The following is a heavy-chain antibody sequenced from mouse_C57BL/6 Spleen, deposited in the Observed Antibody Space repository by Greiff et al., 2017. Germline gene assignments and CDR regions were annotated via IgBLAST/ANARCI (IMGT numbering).Heavy chain of an antibody. J-gene: IGHJ4*01. V-gene: IGHV1-82*01. CDR1: GYAFSSSW. CDR2: IYPGDGDT. Sequence: QVQLQQSGPELVKPGASVKISCKASGYAFSSSWMNWVKQRPGKGLEWIGRIYPGDGDTNYNGKFKGKATLTADKSSSTAYMQLSSLTSEDSAVYFCARRPGYDYAMDYWGKGTSVTVSS. D-gene: IGHD2-10*02. CDR3: ARRPGYDYAMDY.